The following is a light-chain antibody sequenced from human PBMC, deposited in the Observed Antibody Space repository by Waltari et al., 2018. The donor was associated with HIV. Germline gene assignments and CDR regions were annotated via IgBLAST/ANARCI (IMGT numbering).Light chain of an antibody. Sequence: EVVLTQSPATVSVSPGERATLSCRASQSLSSNLAWFQQRPGQAPRLLIYGASTRASGISVRFSGTGSGTEFTLTISSLQSEDFAVYYCQQYDYRPLTFGGGTKVEIK. J-gene: IGKJ4*01. CDR3: QQYDYRPLT. CDR1: QSLSSN. CDR2: GAS. V-gene: IGKV3-15*01.